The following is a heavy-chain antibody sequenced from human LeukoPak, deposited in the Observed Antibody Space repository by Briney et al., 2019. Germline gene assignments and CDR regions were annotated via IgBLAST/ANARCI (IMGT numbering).Heavy chain of an antibody. Sequence: SETLSLTCTVSGGSVSSGSYYWSWIRQPPGKGLEWIGEINHSGSTNYNPSLKSRVTISVDTSKNQFSLKLSSVTAADTAVYYCARGGFSGYYTNPYYFDYWGQGTLVTVSS. CDR2: INHSGST. CDR3: ARGGFSGYYTNPYYFDY. V-gene: IGHV4-39*07. J-gene: IGHJ4*02. D-gene: IGHD3-22*01. CDR1: GGSVSSGSYY.